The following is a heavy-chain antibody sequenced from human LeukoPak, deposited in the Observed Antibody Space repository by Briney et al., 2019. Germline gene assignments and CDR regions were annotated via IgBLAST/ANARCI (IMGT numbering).Heavy chain of an antibody. Sequence: PGRSLRLSCAASAFTFSHYGMHWVRQAPGKGLEWVATIWYDGSNKFYADSVKGRFTISRDNSKNTLYLQMNSLRAEDTAVYYCARDRVFGVVIIYRPPDYWGQGTLVTVSS. CDR2: IWYDGSNK. D-gene: IGHD3-3*01. J-gene: IGHJ4*02. V-gene: IGHV3-33*01. CDR3: ARDRVFGVVIIYRPPDY. CDR1: AFTFSHYG.